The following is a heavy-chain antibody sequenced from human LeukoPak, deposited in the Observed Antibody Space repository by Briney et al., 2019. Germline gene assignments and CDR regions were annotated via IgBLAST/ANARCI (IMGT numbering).Heavy chain of an antibody. CDR2: INPSGGST. CDR1: GYTFTSYY. J-gene: IGHJ5*02. Sequence: ASVKDSCKASGYTFTSYYMHWVRQVPGQGLEWMGIINPSGGSTSYAQKFQGRVTMTRDTSTSTVYMELSSLRSEDTAVYYCAVDRGANWFDPWGQGTLVTVSS. V-gene: IGHV1-46*01. CDR3: AVDRGANWFDP. D-gene: IGHD1-26*01.